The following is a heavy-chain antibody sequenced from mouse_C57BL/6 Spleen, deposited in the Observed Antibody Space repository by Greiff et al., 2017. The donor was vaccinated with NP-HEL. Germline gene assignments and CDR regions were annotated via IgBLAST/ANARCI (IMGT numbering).Heavy chain of an antibody. CDR2: INPSTGGT. J-gene: IGHJ4*01. CDR3: ARDYGNYAMDY. D-gene: IGHD1-1*01. Sequence: EVQLQQSGPELVKPGASVKISCKASGYSFTGYYMNWVKQSPEKSLEWIGEINPSTGGTTYNQKFKAKATLTVDKSSSTAYMQLKSLTSEDSAVYYCARDYGNYAMDYWGQGTSVTVSS. V-gene: IGHV1-42*01. CDR1: GYSFTGYY.